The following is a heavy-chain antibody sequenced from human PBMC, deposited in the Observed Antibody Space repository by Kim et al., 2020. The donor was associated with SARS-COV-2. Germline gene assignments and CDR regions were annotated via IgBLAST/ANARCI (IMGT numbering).Heavy chain of an antibody. D-gene: IGHD6-19*01. Sequence: GGSLRLSCAASGFMFSDYYMSWIRQAPGKGLEWISYISGTSASSNYADSVKGRFTISRDNAKNSLYLQMNSLRADDTAVYFCARHRNTGWYPFDYWGQGTLVTVSS. CDR2: ISGTSASS. CDR1: GFMFSDYY. V-gene: IGHV3-11*06. CDR3: ARHRNTGWYPFDY. J-gene: IGHJ4*02.